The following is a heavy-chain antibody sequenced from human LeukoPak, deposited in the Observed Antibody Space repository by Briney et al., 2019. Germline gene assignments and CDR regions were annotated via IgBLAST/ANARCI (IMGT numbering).Heavy chain of an antibody. D-gene: IGHD6-19*01. CDR2: IYYSGST. J-gene: IGHJ4*02. CDR1: GGSISSSSYY. CDR3: ARRCSGWIRRHYFDY. Sequence: SETLSLTGTVSGGSISSSSYYWGWIRQPPGKGLEWIGSIYYSGSTIYNPSLKSRVTISVDTSKNQFSLKLSSVTAADTAVYYCARRCSGWIRRHYFDYWGQGTLVTVSS. V-gene: IGHV4-39*07.